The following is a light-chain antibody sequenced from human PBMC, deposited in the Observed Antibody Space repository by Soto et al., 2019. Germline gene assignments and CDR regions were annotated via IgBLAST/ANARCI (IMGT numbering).Light chain of an antibody. CDR1: SSDVGSYNR. Sequence: QSVLTRAPSVSGSPGRSVAISCTGTSSDVGSYNRVSWYQQPPGTAPKVMIYEVSNRPSGVPDRFSGSKSGNTASLTISGLQAEDEAAYYCSSYTSSNTYVFGTGTKVPVL. CDR3: SSYTSSNTYV. CDR2: EVS. J-gene: IGLJ1*01. V-gene: IGLV2-18*02.